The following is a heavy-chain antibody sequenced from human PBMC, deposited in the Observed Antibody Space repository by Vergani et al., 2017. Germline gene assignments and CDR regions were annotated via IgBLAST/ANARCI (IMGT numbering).Heavy chain of an antibody. CDR2: ISSSGSTI. Sequence: VQLVESGGGLVKPGGSLRLSCAASGFTFSSYEMNWVRQAPGKGLEWVSYISSSGSTIYYADSVKGRFTISRDNAKNSLYLQMNSLRAEDTAVYYCARGARDYGDPGDAFDIWGQGTMVTDSS. CDR3: ARGARDYGDPGDAFDI. CDR1: GFTFSSYE. D-gene: IGHD4-17*01. J-gene: IGHJ3*02. V-gene: IGHV3-48*03.